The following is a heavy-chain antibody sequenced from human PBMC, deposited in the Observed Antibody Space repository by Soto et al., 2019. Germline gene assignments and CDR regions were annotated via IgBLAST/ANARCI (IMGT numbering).Heavy chain of an antibody. V-gene: IGHV4-39*01. CDR3: ARNAVDYGDYAPSYGMDV. D-gene: IGHD4-17*01. CDR2: IYYSGST. Sequence: SETLSLTCTVSGGSISSSSYYWGWIRQPPGKGLEWIGSIYYSGSTYYNPSLKSRVNISVEKYKNQFSLKLSSVTAEETAVYYCARNAVDYGDYAPSYGMDVWGQGTTVTVSS. CDR1: GGSISSSSYY. J-gene: IGHJ6*02.